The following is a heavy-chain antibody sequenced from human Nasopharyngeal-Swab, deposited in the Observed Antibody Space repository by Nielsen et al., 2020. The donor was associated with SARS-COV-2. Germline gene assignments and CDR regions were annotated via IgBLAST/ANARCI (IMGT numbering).Heavy chain of an antibody. CDR2: ISSSGSP. CDR3: ARDRGSNYGMDV. Sequence: SETLSLTCAVYGGSFSGYYWSWIRQPPGKGLEWIAYISSSGSPRYNPPLKSRVILPIDRSRNQFSLMLTSVTAADTAVYFCARDRGSNYGMDVWGHGTTVTVSS. D-gene: IGHD6-13*01. J-gene: IGHJ6*02. CDR1: GGSFSGYY. V-gene: IGHV4-34*09.